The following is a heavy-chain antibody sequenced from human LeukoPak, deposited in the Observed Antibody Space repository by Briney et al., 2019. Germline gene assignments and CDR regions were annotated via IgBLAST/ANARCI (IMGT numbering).Heavy chain of an antibody. CDR3: AREYNSRATFDY. CDR2: IHSSGNYI. CDR1: ASGVAFSSHS. V-gene: IGHV3-21*05. D-gene: IGHD1-20*01. J-gene: IGHJ4*02. Sequence: GGSLRLSCAASASGVAFSSHSMTRVRQAPGKGLEWISYIHSSGNYIFYAASVKGRFAVSRDNARNSLFLQMNNLRAEDTAIYYCAREYNSRATFDYWGQGTLVSVSS.